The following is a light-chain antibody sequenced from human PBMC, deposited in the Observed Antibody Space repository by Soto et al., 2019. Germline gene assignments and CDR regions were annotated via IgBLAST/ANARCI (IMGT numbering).Light chain of an antibody. CDR3: QSYDRSLRGYV. Sequence: QSVLTQPPSVSGAPGQRVTISCTGSSSNIGAGYDVHWYQQLPGTAPKLLIYANNIRPSGVPGRFSGSKSGTSASLAITGLQAEDEADYSCQSYDRSLRGYVFGTVTKVT. CDR2: ANN. CDR1: SSNIGAGYD. J-gene: IGLJ1*01. V-gene: IGLV1-40*01.